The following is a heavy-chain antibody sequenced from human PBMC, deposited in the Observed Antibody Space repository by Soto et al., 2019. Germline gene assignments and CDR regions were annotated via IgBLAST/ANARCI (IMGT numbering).Heavy chain of an antibody. V-gene: IGHV4-4*07. D-gene: IGHD3-3*01. Sequence: QVHLQQSGPGLVNTSETLSLTCTVSGGSMSSYYWTWIRQSAGKGLEWIGRVYSSGGTHYNPSLKSRVTISLDTSKNQFSLRLLSVTDADTAVYYCARGQRFSDWFDPWGQGTLVTVSS. CDR1: GGSMSSYY. J-gene: IGHJ5*02. CDR2: VYSSGGT. CDR3: ARGQRFSDWFDP.